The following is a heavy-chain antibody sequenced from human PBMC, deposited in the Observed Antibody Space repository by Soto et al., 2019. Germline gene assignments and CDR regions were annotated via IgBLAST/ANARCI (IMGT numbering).Heavy chain of an antibody. CDR1: GGSIRVTSSF. J-gene: IGHJ5*02. Sequence: SETLSLTCTVSGGSIRVTSSFWGWIRQPPGKGLEWIASVYHSGSTYYNPSLKSRVAVSVDTSNNQFSLTLTSVTAADTAVYFCARDYGWFDPWGQGTRVTVSS. CDR2: VYHSGST. V-gene: IGHV4-39*01. CDR3: ARDYGWFDP. D-gene: IGHD3-10*01.